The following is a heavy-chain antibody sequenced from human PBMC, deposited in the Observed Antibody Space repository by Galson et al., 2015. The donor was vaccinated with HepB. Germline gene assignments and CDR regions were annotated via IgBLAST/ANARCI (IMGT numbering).Heavy chain of an antibody. CDR2: ISSSSGTK. J-gene: IGHJ4*02. D-gene: IGHD6-13*01. CDR1: GFTFSSYG. Sequence: SLRLSCAASGFTFSSYGMNWVRQAPGKGLEWISYISSSSGTKYDADPVKGRFTISRDNANNSLSLQMNSLRAEDTAIYYCARDRRTAAGDRFDYWGQGTLVTVAS. V-gene: IGHV3-48*01. CDR3: ARDRRTAAGDRFDY.